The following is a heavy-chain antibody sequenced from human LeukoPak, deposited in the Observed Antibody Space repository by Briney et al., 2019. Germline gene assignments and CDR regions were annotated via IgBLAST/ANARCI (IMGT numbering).Heavy chain of an antibody. CDR1: GFSFSDYR. CDR2: ISSSGSTI. Sequence: PGESLRLSCAASGFSFSDYRISWIRLAPAKGMEWVSYISSSGSTIKYADSVKGRFTISRDNANNSLDLQMNSPRAEDTAVYYCAGVEFGSRYYYYVDVWGKGTTVTVSS. J-gene: IGHJ6*03. CDR3: AGVEFGSRYYYYVDV. D-gene: IGHD1-1*01. V-gene: IGHV3-11*01.